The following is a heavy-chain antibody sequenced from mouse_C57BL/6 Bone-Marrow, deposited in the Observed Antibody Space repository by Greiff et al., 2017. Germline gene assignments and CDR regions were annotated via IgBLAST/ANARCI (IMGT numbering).Heavy chain of an antibody. CDR2: IYPRSGNT. Sequence: VQLQQSGAELARPGASVKLSCKASGYTFTSYGISWVKQRTGQGLEWIGEIYPRSGNTYYNEKFKGKATLTADNSSSTAYMELRSLPSEDSAVCFCAGGNDSPVAYGAQGPTPTVST. CDR3: AGGNDSPVAY. V-gene: IGHV1-81*01. CDR1: GYTFTSYG. D-gene: IGHD2-4*01. J-gene: IGHJ2*01.